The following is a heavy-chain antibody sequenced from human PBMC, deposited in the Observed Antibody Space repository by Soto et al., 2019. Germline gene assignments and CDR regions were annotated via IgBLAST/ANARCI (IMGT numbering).Heavy chain of an antibody. V-gene: IGHV3-7*01. CDR1: GFTFSSHW. D-gene: IGHD6-13*01. CDR3: ARARGVYSSPGDPYYFDY. Sequence: HPGGSLSLSCAASGFTFSSHWMSWVRQAPGKGLEWVANIKQDGSEKYYVDSVKGRFTISRDNAKNSLYLQMNSLRAEDTAVYYCARARGVYSSPGDPYYFDYWGQGTLVTVSS. J-gene: IGHJ4*02. CDR2: IKQDGSEK.